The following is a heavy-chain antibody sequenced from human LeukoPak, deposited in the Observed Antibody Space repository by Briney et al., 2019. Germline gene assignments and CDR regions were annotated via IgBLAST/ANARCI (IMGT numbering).Heavy chain of an antibody. Sequence: PGGSLRLSCAASGFTFSGSAIHWVRQASGKGLEWVGRIRSKANSYATAYAASVKGRFTISRDDSKNMAYLQMNSLKTEDTAVYYCTRHDSSYLNWFDPWGQGTLVTVSS. CDR2: IRSKANSYAT. CDR3: TRHDSSYLNWFDP. J-gene: IGHJ5*02. D-gene: IGHD4-11*01. CDR1: GFTFSGSA. V-gene: IGHV3-73*01.